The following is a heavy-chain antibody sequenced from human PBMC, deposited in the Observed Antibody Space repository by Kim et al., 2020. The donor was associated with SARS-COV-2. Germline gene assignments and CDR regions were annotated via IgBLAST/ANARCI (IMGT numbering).Heavy chain of an antibody. CDR3: ARDGTTRNGGYYFDY. D-gene: IGHD1-1*01. J-gene: IGHJ4*01. Sequence: QKIQSRVTITRDTHASTAFMELSSLTSEDTAIYYCARDGTTRNGGYYFDYWGQGALVTVSS. V-gene: IGHV1-3*01.